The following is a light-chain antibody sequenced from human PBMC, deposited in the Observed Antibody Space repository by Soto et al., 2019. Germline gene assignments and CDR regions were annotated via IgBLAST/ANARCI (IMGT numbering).Light chain of an antibody. Sequence: IQMTQSPSSLSASVGDRVSITCRAGESISNYLNWYQQKPGKAPELLIYGASSLHSGVPSRFSGSRSGTDFTLTISSLQREDFATYYCQQTSTIPYTFGQGTKLEI. CDR2: GAS. CDR1: ESISNY. J-gene: IGKJ2*01. CDR3: QQTSTIPYT. V-gene: IGKV1-39*01.